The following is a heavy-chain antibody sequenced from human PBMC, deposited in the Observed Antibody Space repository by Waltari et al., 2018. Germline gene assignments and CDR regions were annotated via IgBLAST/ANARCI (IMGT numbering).Heavy chain of an antibody. D-gene: IGHD2-2*01. V-gene: IGHV3-23*01. CDR3: AKGPAARTNWFDP. Sequence: EVQLLESGGGLVQPGGSLSASCAPSGSTSTSCDMSWVRQAPGKGLEWVSGISGSGSKIHYADSVRGRFTISRDNSKNTVYLQMNSLRAEDTAVYYCAKGPAARTNWFDPWGQGTLVTVSS. CDR1: GSTSTSCD. CDR2: ISGSGSKI. J-gene: IGHJ5*02.